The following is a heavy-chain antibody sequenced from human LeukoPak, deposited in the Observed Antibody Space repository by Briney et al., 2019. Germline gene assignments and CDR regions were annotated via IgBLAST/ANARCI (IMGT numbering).Heavy chain of an antibody. Sequence: GGSLRLSCAASGFTFSSYEMNWVRQAPGKGLEWVSYISSSGSTIYYADSVKGRFTISRDNAKNSLYLQMNSLRAEDTAVYYCAREVVVTEEPGFDYWGQGTLVTVSS. CDR2: ISSSGSTI. V-gene: IGHV3-48*03. J-gene: IGHJ4*02. CDR1: GFTFSSYE. CDR3: AREVVVTEEPGFDY. D-gene: IGHD2-21*02.